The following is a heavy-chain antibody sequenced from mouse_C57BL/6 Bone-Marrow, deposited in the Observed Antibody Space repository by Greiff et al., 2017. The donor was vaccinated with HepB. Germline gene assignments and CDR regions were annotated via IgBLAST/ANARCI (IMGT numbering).Heavy chain of an antibody. CDR1: GYSFTDYN. CDR3: ARRGYYGSSYVPFAY. Sequence: EVQLQQSGPELVKPGASVKISCKASGYSFTDYNMNWVKQSNGKSLEWIGVINPNYGTTSYNQKFKGKATLTVDQSSSTAYMQLNSLTSEDSAVYYCARRGYYGSSYVPFAYWGQGTLVTVSA. D-gene: IGHD1-1*01. CDR2: INPNYGTT. V-gene: IGHV1-39*01. J-gene: IGHJ3*01.